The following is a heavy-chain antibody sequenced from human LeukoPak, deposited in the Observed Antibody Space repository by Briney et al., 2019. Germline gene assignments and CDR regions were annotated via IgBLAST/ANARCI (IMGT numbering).Heavy chain of an antibody. CDR1: GGSFSGYY. CDR3: ARLEGFQQQLVVYYYMDV. V-gene: IGHV4-34*01. CDR2: INHSGST. D-gene: IGHD6-13*01. Sequence: PSETLSLTCAVYGGSFSGYYWSWIRQPPGKGLEWIGEINHSGSTNYNPSLKSRVTISVDTSKNQFSLKLSSVTAADTAVYYCARLEGFQQQLVVYYYMDVWGKGTTVTISS. J-gene: IGHJ6*03.